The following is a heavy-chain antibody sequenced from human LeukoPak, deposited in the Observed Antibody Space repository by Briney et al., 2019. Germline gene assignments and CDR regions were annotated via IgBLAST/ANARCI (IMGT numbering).Heavy chain of an antibody. D-gene: IGHD1-26*01. CDR2: INPNSGGT. CDR3: ARPISGSYYDY. V-gene: IGHV1-2*02. CDR1: GYIFSDYC. J-gene: IGHJ4*02. Sequence: ASVKVSCKASGYIFSDYCMHGVRQAPGQGLEWMGWINPNSGGTNYAQKFQGRVTMTRDTSISTAYMELSRLRSDDAAVYYCARPISGSYYDYCGQGTLVAVSS.